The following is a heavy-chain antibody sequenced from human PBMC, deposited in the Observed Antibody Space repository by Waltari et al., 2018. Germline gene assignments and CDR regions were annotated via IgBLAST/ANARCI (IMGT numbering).Heavy chain of an antibody. CDR1: GFTFSSFS. CDR2: IHEDERYR. D-gene: IGHD4-17*01. CDR3: VKRATVITSADWYFGA. J-gene: IGHJ2*01. V-gene: IGHV3-64D*06. Sequence: EVQLVESGGGVVQPGGSLRLSCSASGFTFSSFSMYWVRQIPGKGLEYVSAIHEDERYRDYVDSVKGIFTISRDNSRNTLYLQMNSLRPEDTALYYCVKRATVITSADWYFGAWGRGTLVTVSS.